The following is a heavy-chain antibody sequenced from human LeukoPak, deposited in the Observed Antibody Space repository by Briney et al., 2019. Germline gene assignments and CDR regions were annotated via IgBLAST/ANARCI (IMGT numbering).Heavy chain of an antibody. CDR3: ARGDYYNDAFDI. CDR1: GGSISSGSYY. J-gene: IGHJ3*02. D-gene: IGHD3-22*01. CDR2: IYTSGST. Sequence: SQTLSLTCTVSGGSISSGSYYWSWIRQPAGKGLEWIGRIYTSGSTNYNPSLKSRVTISVDTSKNQFSLKLSSVTAADTAVYYCARGDYYNDAFDIWGQGTMVTVSS. V-gene: IGHV4-61*02.